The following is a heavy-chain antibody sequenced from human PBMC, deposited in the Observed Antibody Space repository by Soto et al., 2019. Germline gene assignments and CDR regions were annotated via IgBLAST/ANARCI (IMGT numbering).Heavy chain of an antibody. CDR2: IWYDGSNK. Sequence: PGGSLRLSCAASGFTFNNYGMHWVRQAPGKGLEWVAVIWYDGSNKYYADYVKGRFTISRDNSKNTLYLQMNSLRAEDTAVYYFVKDLINYDSSGYYGRFDYWGQGTLVTVSS. V-gene: IGHV3-30*02. CDR3: VKDLINYDSSGYYGRFDY. J-gene: IGHJ4*02. CDR1: GFTFNNYG. D-gene: IGHD3-22*01.